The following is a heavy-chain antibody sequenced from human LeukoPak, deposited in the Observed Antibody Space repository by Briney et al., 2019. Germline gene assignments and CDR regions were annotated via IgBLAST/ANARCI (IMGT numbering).Heavy chain of an antibody. J-gene: IGHJ4*02. Sequence: PSETLSLTCTVSGGSISSSSYYWGWIRQPPGKGLEWIGSIYYSGSTYYNPSLKSRVTISVDTSKNQFSLKLSSVTAADTAVYYCARDSARGTVVWTFDYWGQGTLVTVSS. CDR1: GGSISSSSYY. V-gene: IGHV4-39*07. D-gene: IGHD4-23*01. CDR3: ARDSARGTVVWTFDY. CDR2: IYYSGST.